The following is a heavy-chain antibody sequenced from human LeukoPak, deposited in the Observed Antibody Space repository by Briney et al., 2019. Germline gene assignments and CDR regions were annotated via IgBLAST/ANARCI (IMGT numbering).Heavy chain of an antibody. J-gene: IGHJ5*02. CDR3: ARYASGSYYWFDP. Sequence: PSETLSLTCTVSGGSISSTSYHWAWIRQPPGKGLEWIAPVYYTGSAYYNPSLKSRVTISVDTSKSQFSLKLSSVTTADTALYYCARYASGSYYWFDPWGQGTLVTVSS. D-gene: IGHD3-10*01. V-gene: IGHV4-39*01. CDR2: VYYTGSA. CDR1: GGSISSTSYH.